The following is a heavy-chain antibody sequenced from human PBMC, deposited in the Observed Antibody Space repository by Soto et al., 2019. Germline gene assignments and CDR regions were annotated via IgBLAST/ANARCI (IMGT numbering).Heavy chain of an antibody. D-gene: IGHD6-19*01. Sequence: PGGSLRLSCSASGFIFSSYEMNWVRQAPGKGLEWVSYISSSATTIYYANSVKGRFTISRDKAKNSLYLHMHSLRAEDTAVYHCARVIRSSGWYWIDYWGDGTPVTVSA. J-gene: IGHJ4*01. V-gene: IGHV3-48*03. CDR1: GFIFSSYE. CDR2: ISSSATTI. CDR3: ARVIRSSGWYWIDY.